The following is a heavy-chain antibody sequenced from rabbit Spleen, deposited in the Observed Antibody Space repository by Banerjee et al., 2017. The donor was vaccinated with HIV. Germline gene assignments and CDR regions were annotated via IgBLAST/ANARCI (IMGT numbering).Heavy chain of an antibody. D-gene: IGHD8-1*01. V-gene: IGHV1S45*01. J-gene: IGHJ4*01. CDR2: INAATAKP. Sequence: QEQLVESGGGLVQPTGSLTLTCKASGFSFGDRDVMCWVRQAPGKGLEWIACINAATAKPVYATWAKGRFTISKTSSTTVTLQMTSLTVADTATYFCARDAGSGPYIDAYFDLWGPGTLVTVS. CDR3: ARDAGSGPYIDAYFDL. CDR1: GFSFGDRDV.